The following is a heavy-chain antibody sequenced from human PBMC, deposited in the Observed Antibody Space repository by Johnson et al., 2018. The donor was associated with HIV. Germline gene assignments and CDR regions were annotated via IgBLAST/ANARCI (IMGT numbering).Heavy chain of an antibody. V-gene: IGHV3-30*04. D-gene: IGHD3-3*01. CDR2: ISYDGTNK. CDR3: ASDRREDFWRGYSHGFDI. CDR1: GFSFSDYS. J-gene: IGHJ3*02. Sequence: QVQLVESGGGVVQPGRSLRLSCAASGFSFSDYSVNWVRQAPGKGLEWVAVISYDGTNKYYTDSVNGRFTISSENSKKTLYLQMQGLRAEDTAFYYCASDRREDFWRGYSHGFDIWGQGTMVTVSS.